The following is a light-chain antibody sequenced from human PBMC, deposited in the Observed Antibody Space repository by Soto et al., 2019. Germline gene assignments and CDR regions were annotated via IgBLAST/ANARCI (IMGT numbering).Light chain of an antibody. CDR2: AVS. J-gene: IGKJ1*01. V-gene: IGKV1-39*01. CDR1: QSISNW. CDR3: KHSYGTPRT. Sequence: DIQMTQSPSTLPASVGDRVTITCRASQSISNWLAWYQHKPGKAPKVLIYAVSSLQSGVQSRFSGSGSGTDFTLTITSLQPEDSATYYCKHSYGTPRTFGQGTKVDIK.